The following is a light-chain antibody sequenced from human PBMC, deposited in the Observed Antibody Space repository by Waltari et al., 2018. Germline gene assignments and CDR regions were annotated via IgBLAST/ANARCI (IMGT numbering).Light chain of an antibody. CDR3: AAWDDSLTVR. CDR2: RND. CDR1: SSNIGSNF. Sequence: QSVLTQPPSASGTPGQRVTISCSGSSSNIGSNFVCWYQHLPGTAPKLRIYRNDHRPSGVPDRFSGSRSGTSASLAISGIRSEDEADYYCAAWDDSLTVRFGGGTKLTVL. V-gene: IGLV1-47*01. J-gene: IGLJ3*02.